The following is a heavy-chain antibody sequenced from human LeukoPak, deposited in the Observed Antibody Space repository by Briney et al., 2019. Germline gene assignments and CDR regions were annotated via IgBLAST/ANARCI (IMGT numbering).Heavy chain of an antibody. Sequence: GGSLRLSCAASAFTFSSSPMSWVRQAPGKGLEWVSGISGGGGSTYYADSVKGRFTISRDNSKNTLYLQMNSLRAEDTALYYCVRALRNCGGDCYRRTPFDYWGQGNPGHRLL. CDR3: VRALRNCGGDCYRRTPFDY. J-gene: IGHJ4*02. CDR2: ISGGGGST. D-gene: IGHD2-21*02. CDR1: AFTFSSSP. V-gene: IGHV3-23*01.